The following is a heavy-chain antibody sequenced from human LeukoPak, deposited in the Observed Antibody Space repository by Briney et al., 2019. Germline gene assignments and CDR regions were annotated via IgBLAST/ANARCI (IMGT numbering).Heavy chain of an antibody. Sequence: GGSLRLXCAASGFTFDDYGMSWVRQAPGKGLEWVSGINWNGGSTGYADSVKGRFTISRDNAKNSLYLQMNSLRAEGTALYYCARVLGLYYSDRVADTDGFDIWGQGTTVTVSS. D-gene: IGHD3-22*01. CDR1: GFTFDDYG. J-gene: IGHJ3*02. CDR2: INWNGGST. CDR3: ARVLGLYYSDRVADTDGFDI. V-gene: IGHV3-20*04.